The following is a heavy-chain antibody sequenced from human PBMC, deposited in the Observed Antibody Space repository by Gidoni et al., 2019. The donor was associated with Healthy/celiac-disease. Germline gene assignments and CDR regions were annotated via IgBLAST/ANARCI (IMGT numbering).Heavy chain of an antibody. CDR2: IYWDDDK. J-gene: IGHJ4*02. CDR3: AHTIAWEEHWFGFALDY. V-gene: IGHV2-5*02. CDR1: GFSLSTSGGG. Sequence: QITLKESGPTLVKPTQTLTLTCTFSGFSLSTSGGGVGWIRQPPGKALEWLALIYWDDDKRYSPSLKSRLTITKDTSKNQVVLTMTNMDPVDTATYYCAHTIAWEEHWFGFALDYWGQGTLVTVSS. D-gene: IGHD3-10*01.